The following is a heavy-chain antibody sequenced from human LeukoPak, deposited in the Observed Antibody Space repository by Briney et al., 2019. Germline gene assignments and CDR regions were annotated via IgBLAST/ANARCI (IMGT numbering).Heavy chain of an antibody. D-gene: IGHD3-10*01. CDR2: IYTSGST. V-gene: IGHV4-4*07. J-gene: IGHJ3*02. Sequence: PSETLSLTCTVSGGSISSYYWSWIRQRAGKGLGWIGRIYTSGSTNYNPSLKSRVTMSVDTYKNQFSLKLSSVTAADTAVYYCASSRGYYYGSGSYYNLHAFDIWGQGTMVTVSS. CDR3: ASSRGYYYGSGSYYNLHAFDI. CDR1: GGSISSYY.